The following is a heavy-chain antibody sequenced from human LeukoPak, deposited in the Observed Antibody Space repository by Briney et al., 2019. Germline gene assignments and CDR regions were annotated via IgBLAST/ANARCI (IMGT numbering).Heavy chain of an antibody. V-gene: IGHV3-23*01. CDR1: GFTFSSYG. CDR2: ISGSGGST. Sequence: QPGGSLRLSCAASGFTFSSYGMSWVRQAPGKGLEWVSAISGSGGSTYYADSVKGRSTISRDNSKNTLYLQMNSLRAEDTAVYYCARDYAREYYYDSSGYYYYWGQGTLVTVSS. D-gene: IGHD3-22*01. CDR3: ARDYAREYYYDSSGYYYY. J-gene: IGHJ4*02.